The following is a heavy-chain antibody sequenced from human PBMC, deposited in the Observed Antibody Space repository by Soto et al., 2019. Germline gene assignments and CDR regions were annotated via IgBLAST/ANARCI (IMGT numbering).Heavy chain of an antibody. CDR3: AMRPYYGDNAPFDS. Sequence: SETLSLTCTFSIGSISSSTHYCGWIRQPPWKRLEWIGNIFYSGSTYYNPSLKSRVTISVDTSKNQFSLKLNSVTAADTAVYYCAMRPYYGDNAPFDSWGEGSVVSVS. CDR1: IGSISSSTHY. CDR2: IFYSGST. V-gene: IGHV4-39*01. J-gene: IGHJ4*02. D-gene: IGHD4-17*01.